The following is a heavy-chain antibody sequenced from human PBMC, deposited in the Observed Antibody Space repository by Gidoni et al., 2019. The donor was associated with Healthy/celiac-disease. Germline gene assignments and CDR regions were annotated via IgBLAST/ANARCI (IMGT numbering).Heavy chain of an antibody. CDR1: GFTFSSYG. V-gene: IGHV3-30*03. J-gene: IGHJ4*02. D-gene: IGHD3-3*01. CDR3: ARGGNGYPYYFDY. Sequence: QVQLVESGGGVVQPGRSLRLSCAASGFTFSSYGMHWVRQAPGKGLEWVAVISYDGSNKYYADSVKGRFTISRDNSKNTLYLQMNSLRAEDTAVYYCARGGNGYPYYFDYWGQGTLVTVSS. CDR2: ISYDGSNK.